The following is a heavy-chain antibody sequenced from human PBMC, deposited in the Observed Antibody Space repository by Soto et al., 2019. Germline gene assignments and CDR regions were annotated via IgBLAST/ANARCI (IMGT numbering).Heavy chain of an antibody. V-gene: IGHV1-69*08. CDR1: GGPFSSYH. CDR3: ATVAGTTSSNWFAP. D-gene: IGHD2-2*01. CDR2: IIPILGRA. J-gene: IGHJ5*02. Sequence: QVQLVQSGAEVKKPGSSVKLSCKASGGPFSSYHISWVRQAPGQGLEWVGRIIPILGRANNAQHFQGRVTITADTSTNTAYMELTSLTSEDTAVYYCATVAGTTSSNWFAPWGHGTLVTVSS.